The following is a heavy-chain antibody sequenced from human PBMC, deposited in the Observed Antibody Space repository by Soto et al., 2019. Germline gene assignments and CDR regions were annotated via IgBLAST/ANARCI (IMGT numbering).Heavy chain of an antibody. CDR2: IFADGRT. CDR1: GGSISEKY. D-gene: IGHD6-13*01. Sequence: SETLSLTCIVSGGSISEKYWNWVRQPPGKGLEWIGLIFADGRTDYNPSLKSRVTMSVDASKNQFSLRLTSMTAADTAVYYCVASLAASGLNWLDPWGRGTLVTVSS. V-gene: IGHV4-4*07. J-gene: IGHJ5*02. CDR3: VASLAASGLNWLDP.